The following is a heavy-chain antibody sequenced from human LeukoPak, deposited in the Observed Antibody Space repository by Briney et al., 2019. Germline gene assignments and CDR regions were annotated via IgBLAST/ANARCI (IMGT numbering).Heavy chain of an antibody. V-gene: IGHV1-24*01. CDR2: FDPEDGET. CDR3: ATGQYCSSTSCGSAFYYGMDV. CDR1: GYTLTELS. D-gene: IGHD2-2*01. Sequence: ASVKVSCKVSGYTLTELSMHWVRQAPGKGLEWMGGFDPEDGETIYAQKFQGRVTMTEDTSTDTAYMELSSLRSEDTAVYYCATGQYCSSTSCGSAFYYGMDVWGKGTTVTVSS. J-gene: IGHJ6*04.